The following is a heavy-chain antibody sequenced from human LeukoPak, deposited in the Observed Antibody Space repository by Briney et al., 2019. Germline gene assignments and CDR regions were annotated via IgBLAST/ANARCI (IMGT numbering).Heavy chain of an antibody. D-gene: IGHD5-18*01. CDR1: GFTLEDYA. V-gene: IGHV3-9*01. CDR2: ISWNSGSI. CDR3: AKDKGYSYGYPFDY. Sequence: GGSLRLSCAACGFTLEDYAMHWVRHARGKGVEGGAGISWNSGSIGYAASVKGRFTISRDNAKNSLYLQMNSLRAEDTALYYCAKDKGYSYGYPFDYWGQGTLVTVSS. J-gene: IGHJ4*02.